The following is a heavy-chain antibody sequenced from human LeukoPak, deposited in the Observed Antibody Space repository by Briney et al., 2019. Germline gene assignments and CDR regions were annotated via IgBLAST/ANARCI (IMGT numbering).Heavy chain of an antibody. V-gene: IGHV3-30*04. CDR3: ARVTKTLRYFDWSRGYYFDY. J-gene: IGHJ4*02. CDR2: ISYDGSNK. CDR1: GFTFSSYA. Sequence: GGSLRLSCAASGFTFSSYAMHWVRQAPGKGLEWVAVISYDGSNKYYADSVKGRFTISRDNSKNTLYLQMNSLRAEDTAVYYCARVTKTLRYFDWSRGYYFDYWGQGTLVTVSS. D-gene: IGHD3-9*01.